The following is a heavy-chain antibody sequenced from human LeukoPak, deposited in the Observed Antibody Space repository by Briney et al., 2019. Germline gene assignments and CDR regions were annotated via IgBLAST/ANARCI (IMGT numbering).Heavy chain of an antibody. CDR3: AKRGFIAGNPTDFDY. CDR2: ISGSGSST. J-gene: IGHJ4*02. V-gene: IGHV3-23*01. CDR1: GFTFSSYG. Sequence: GGSLRLSCAASGFTFSSYGMSWVRQAPGKGLEWVSLISGSGSSTYYADSVKGRFTISRDNSKNTLHLQMNSLRAEDTAVCYCAKRGFIAGNPTDFDYWGQGTLVTVSS. D-gene: IGHD6-13*01.